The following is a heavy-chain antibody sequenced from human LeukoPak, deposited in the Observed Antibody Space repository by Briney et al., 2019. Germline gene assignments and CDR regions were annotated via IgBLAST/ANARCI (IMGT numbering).Heavy chain of an antibody. Sequence: ASVKVSFKASGGTFSSYAISWVRQAPGQGLEWMGWISAYNGNTNYAQKFQGRVTMTTDTSTTTAYMELRSLRADDTAVYYCARGRFLEWLLPFDYWGQGTLVTVSS. J-gene: IGHJ4*02. V-gene: IGHV1-18*01. D-gene: IGHD3-3*01. CDR3: ARGRFLEWLLPFDY. CDR2: ISAYNGNT. CDR1: GGTFSSYA.